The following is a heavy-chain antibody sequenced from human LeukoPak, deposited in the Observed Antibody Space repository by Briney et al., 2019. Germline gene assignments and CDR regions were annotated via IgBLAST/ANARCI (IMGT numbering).Heavy chain of an antibody. D-gene: IGHD6-13*01. CDR3: ARREYSSSIDY. V-gene: IGHV3-11*01. Sequence: GSLRLSCAASGFTFSDYYMSWIRQAPGKGLEWVSYISSSGSTIYYAVSVKGRFTISRDNAKNSLYLQMNSLRAEDTAVYYCARREYSSSIDYWGQGTLVTVSS. J-gene: IGHJ4*02. CDR1: GFTFSDYY. CDR2: ISSSGSTI.